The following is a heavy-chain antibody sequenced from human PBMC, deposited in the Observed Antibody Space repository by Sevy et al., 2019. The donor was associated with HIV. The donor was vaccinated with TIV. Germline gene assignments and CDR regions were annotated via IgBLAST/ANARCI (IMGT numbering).Heavy chain of an antibody. CDR2: INSDGSST. CDR3: ARVGKTGVDSGSDY. V-gene: IGHV3-74*01. D-gene: IGHD6-25*01. Sequence: GGSLRLSCAASGFTFSSYWMHWVRQAPGKGLVWVSRINSDGSSTSYADSVKGRFTISRDNAKNTLYLQMNSLRAEDTAVYCCARVGKTGVDSGSDYWGQGTLVTVSS. CDR1: GFTFSSYW. J-gene: IGHJ4*02.